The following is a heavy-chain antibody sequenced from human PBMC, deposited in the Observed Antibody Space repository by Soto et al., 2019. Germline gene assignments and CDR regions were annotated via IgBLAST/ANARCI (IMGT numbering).Heavy chain of an antibody. Sequence: ASVKVSCKASGGTFSSYTISWVRQAPGQGLEWMGRIIPILGIANYAQKFQGRVTITADKSTSTAYMELSSLRSEDTAVYYCARDEVVREPYFDYWGQGTLVTVSS. V-gene: IGHV1-69*04. D-gene: IGHD3-10*01. CDR1: GGTFSSYT. CDR2: IIPILGIA. CDR3: ARDEVVREPYFDY. J-gene: IGHJ4*02.